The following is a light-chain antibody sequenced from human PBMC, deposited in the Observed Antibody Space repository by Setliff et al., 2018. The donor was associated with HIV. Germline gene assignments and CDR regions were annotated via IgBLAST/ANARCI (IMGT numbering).Light chain of an antibody. CDR2: DVT. CDR3: CSYVTGSTYV. CDR1: SSDVGGYNY. Sequence: QSALTQPASVSGSPGQSITISCTGTSSDVGGYNYVSWYQHYPGKAPKLMIYDVTKRPSGVSDRFSGSKSGNTASLTISGLQAEDEAAYFCCSYVTGSTYVFGTGTKVTVL. J-gene: IGLJ1*01. V-gene: IGLV2-23*02.